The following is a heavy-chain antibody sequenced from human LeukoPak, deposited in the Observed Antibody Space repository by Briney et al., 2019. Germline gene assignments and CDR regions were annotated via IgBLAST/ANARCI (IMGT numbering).Heavy chain of an antibody. CDR1: GGTFSSHA. V-gene: IGHV1-69*06. D-gene: IGHD6-19*01. Sequence: SVKVSCKASGGTFSSHAISWVRQAPGQGLEWMGGIIPIFGTANYAQKFQGRVTMTEDTSTDTAYMELSSLRFEDTAVYYCARAKYNSGWYGAFDIWGQGTMVTVSS. CDR3: ARAKYNSGWYGAFDI. CDR2: IIPIFGTA. J-gene: IGHJ3*02.